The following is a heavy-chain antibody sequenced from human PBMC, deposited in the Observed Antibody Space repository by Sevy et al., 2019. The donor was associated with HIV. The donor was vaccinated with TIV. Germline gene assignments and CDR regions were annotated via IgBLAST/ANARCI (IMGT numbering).Heavy chain of an antibody. J-gene: IGHJ6*02. CDR2: INHSGST. D-gene: IGHD3-16*01. CDR3: ATRWAYYYYGMDV. Sequence: SETLSLTCTVSGGSISSYYWSWIRQPPGKGLEWIGEINHSGSTNYNPSLKSRVTISVDTSKNQFSLKLSSVTAADTAVYYCATRWAYYYYGMDVWGQGTTVTVSS. V-gene: IGHV4-34*01. CDR1: GGSISSYY.